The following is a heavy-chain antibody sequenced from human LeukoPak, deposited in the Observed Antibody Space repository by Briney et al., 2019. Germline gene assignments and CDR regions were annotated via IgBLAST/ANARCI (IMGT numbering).Heavy chain of an antibody. CDR2: IDYDSSHI. D-gene: IGHD3-9*01. Sequence: GGSLRLSCAASGFTFSNSAMNWVRQVPGKGLEWVSSIDYDSSHIYYAASVRGRFTISRDNARNSVYLQMNSLRVEGTAVYYCARDPLRYLRVGRYDYWGQGTLVAVSS. CDR1: GFTFSNSA. J-gene: IGHJ4*02. V-gene: IGHV3-21*01. CDR3: ARDPLRYLRVGRYDY.